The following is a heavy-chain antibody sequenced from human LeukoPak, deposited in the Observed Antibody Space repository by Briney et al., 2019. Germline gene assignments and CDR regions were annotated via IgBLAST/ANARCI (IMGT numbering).Heavy chain of an antibody. V-gene: IGHV3-7*04. Sequence: PGGSLRLSCAASGFTFSSYWMIWVRQAPGRGLEWVANIKQDGSDKYYADSVKGRFTISRDNAKNSLYLQMNSLRAEDTAVYYCARLEWLRMRAFDYWGEGTQVTVSS. CDR1: GFTFSSYW. J-gene: IGHJ4*02. CDR2: IKQDGSDK. D-gene: IGHD5-12*01. CDR3: ARLEWLRMRAFDY.